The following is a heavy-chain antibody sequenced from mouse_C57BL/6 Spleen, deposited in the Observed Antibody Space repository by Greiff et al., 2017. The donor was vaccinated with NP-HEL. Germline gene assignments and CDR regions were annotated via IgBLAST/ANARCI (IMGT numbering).Heavy chain of an antibody. Sequence: QVQLQQPGAELVKPGASVKLSCKASGYTFTSYWMHWVKQRPGQGLEWIGMIHPNSGSTNYNEKFKSKATLTVDKSSSTAYMQLSSLTSEDSAVYYCARSSYYGSSYYAMDYWGQGTSVTVSS. J-gene: IGHJ4*01. CDR3: ARSSYYGSSYYAMDY. CDR1: GYTFTSYW. D-gene: IGHD1-1*01. CDR2: IHPNSGST. V-gene: IGHV1-64*01.